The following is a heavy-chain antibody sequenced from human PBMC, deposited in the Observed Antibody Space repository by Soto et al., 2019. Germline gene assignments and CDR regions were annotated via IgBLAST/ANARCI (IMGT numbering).Heavy chain of an antibody. CDR3: ARVVEVAATFLNYYYMDV. Sequence: SDTLSLTCAVYGGSFSGYYWSWIRQPPGKGLEWIGEINHSGSTNYNPSLKSRVTISVDTSKNQFSLKLSSVTAADTAVYYCARVVEVAATFLNYYYMDVWGKGTTVTVSS. J-gene: IGHJ6*03. V-gene: IGHV4-34*01. CDR2: INHSGST. D-gene: IGHD2-15*01. CDR1: GGSFSGYY.